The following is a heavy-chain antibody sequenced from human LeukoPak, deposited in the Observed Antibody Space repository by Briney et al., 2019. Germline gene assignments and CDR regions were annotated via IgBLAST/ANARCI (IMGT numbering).Heavy chain of an antibody. CDR2: IKSKTDGGTT. V-gene: IGHV3-15*01. D-gene: IGHD3-22*01. Sequence: GGSLRLSCAASGFTFSNAWMSWVRQAPGKGLEWVGRIKSKTDGGTTDYAAPVKGRFTISRDDSKNTLYLQMNSLKTEDTAVNYCTTDRYYYEIMVYYWYFDYGAREPWSPSPQ. J-gene: IGHJ4*02. CDR1: GFTFSNAW. CDR3: TTDRYYYEIMVYYWYFDY.